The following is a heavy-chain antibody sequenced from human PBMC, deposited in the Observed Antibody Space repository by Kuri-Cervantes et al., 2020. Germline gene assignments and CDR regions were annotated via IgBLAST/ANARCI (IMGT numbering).Heavy chain of an antibody. V-gene: IGHV3-21*01. CDR1: GFTFSSYS. J-gene: IGHJ4*02. CDR3: ARDGAGSWYADYY. D-gene: IGHD6-13*01. Sequence: GGSLRLSCAASGFTFSSYSMNWVRQAPGKGLEWVSSISSSSSYIYYADSVKGRFTISRDNAKNSLYLQMNSLRAEDTAVYYCARDGAGSWYADYYWGQGTRVTGSS. CDR2: ISSSSSYI.